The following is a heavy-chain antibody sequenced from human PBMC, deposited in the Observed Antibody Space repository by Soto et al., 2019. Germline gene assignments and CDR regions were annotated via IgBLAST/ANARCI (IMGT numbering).Heavy chain of an antibody. D-gene: IGHD2-15*01. CDR3: ARAVRDTIVQPTAIGLHYYYGMDV. CDR2: IYYNWIT. J-gene: IGHJ6*02. Sequence: TLSLTCTFPGGSISRAYYCWSCILQHRGEGLGGIFDIYYNWITYYNPSLKSRVTISIATSKNQFSLRLSSVTAADTAVYYCARAVRDTIVQPTAIGLHYYYGMDVWGQGTTVTVSS. V-gene: IGHV4-31*03. CDR1: GGSISRAYYC.